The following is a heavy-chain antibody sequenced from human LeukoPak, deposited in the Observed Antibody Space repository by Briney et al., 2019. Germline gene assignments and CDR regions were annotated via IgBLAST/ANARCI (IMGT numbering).Heavy chain of an antibody. CDR3: ARVRTGSLLDY. D-gene: IGHD1-26*01. CDR1: GGSISSGTYF. Sequence: SETLSLTCTVSGGSISSGTYFWGWIRQPPGDGLEWIGSVSYSGGTYYNPSLRSRVTISRDTSKNQFSLNLNSVTAADTAVYSCARVRTGSLLDYWGQGTLVTVSS. J-gene: IGHJ4*02. V-gene: IGHV4-39*07. CDR2: VSYSGGT.